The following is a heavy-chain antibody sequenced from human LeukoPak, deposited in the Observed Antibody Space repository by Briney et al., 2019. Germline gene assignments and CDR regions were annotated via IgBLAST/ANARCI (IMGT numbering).Heavy chain of an antibody. V-gene: IGHV4-39*07. CDR3: ARASRYFDWLLNWFDP. D-gene: IGHD3-9*01. CDR1: GGSISSGSYY. Sequence: SETLSLTCTVSGGSISSGSYYWSWIRQPPGKGREWIGEINHSGSTNYNPSLKSRVTISVDTSKNQFSLKLSSVTAADTAVYYCARASRYFDWLLNWFDPWGQGTLVTVSS. CDR2: INHSGST. J-gene: IGHJ5*02.